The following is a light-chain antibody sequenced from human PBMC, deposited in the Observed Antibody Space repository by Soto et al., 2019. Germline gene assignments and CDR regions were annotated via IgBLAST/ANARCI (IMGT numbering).Light chain of an antibody. V-gene: IGKV3-20*01. CDR1: QSVSSSY. Sequence: EIVLTQSPGTLSLSPGERATLSCRASQSVSSSYLAWYQQKPGQAPRLLIYGASSRATGIPDRFSGSGSGTDFTLTISRLEPEDCAVYYCQQYGISPTFGGGTKVEIK. CDR2: GAS. J-gene: IGKJ4*01. CDR3: QQYGISPT.